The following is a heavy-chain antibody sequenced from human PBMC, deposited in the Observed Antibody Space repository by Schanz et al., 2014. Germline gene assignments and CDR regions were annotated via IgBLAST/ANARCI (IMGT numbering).Heavy chain of an antibody. CDR2: IPWNGAAI. CDR1: GFTFSSYA. D-gene: IGHD3-10*01. Sequence: EVQLLESGGGLVQPGGSLRLSCAASGFTFSSYAMSWVRQAPGKGLEWVSNIPWNGAAIGYAGSVRGRFTISRDNSENTLYLQMSSLRVEDTAVYYCAKDPRGDKNDRAYYFDYWGQGTLVSVSS. V-gene: IGHV3-23*01. CDR3: AKDPRGDKNDRAYYFDY. J-gene: IGHJ4*02.